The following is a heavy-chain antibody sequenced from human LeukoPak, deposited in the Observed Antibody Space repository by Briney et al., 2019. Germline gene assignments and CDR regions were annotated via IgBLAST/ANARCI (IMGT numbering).Heavy chain of an antibody. Sequence: GGSLRLSCAASGFTFSNAWMSWVRQAPGKGLEWVGRIKSKTDGGTTDYAAHVKDRFTISRDDSQNKLYLQMNSLKTEDTAVYYCTRAYYYDSSGYDYWGQGTLVTVSS. D-gene: IGHD3-22*01. CDR1: GFTFSNAW. CDR2: IKSKTDGGTT. V-gene: IGHV3-15*01. CDR3: TRAYYYDSSGYDY. J-gene: IGHJ4*02.